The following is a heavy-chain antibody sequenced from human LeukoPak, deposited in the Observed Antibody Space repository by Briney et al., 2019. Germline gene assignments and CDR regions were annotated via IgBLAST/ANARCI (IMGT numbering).Heavy chain of an antibody. CDR3: AREGRMGTADAFDV. CDR1: GFTFNNYE. Sequence: GGSLRLSCAASGFTFNNYEMHWVRQTAGKGLEWVSAVGIAGDTFYAGSVKGRFSISRDNAESSLFLQMNSLRAGDTAVYYCAREGRMGTADAFDVWDQGTMVTVSS. D-gene: IGHD1-14*01. V-gene: IGHV3-13*01. J-gene: IGHJ3*01. CDR2: VGIAGDT.